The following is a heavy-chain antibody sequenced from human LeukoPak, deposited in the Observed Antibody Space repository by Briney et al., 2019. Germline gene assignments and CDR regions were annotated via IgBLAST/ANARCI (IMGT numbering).Heavy chain of an antibody. CDR3: ARRGGDSTGHQGDFDY. D-gene: IGHD3-22*01. J-gene: IGHJ4*02. CDR2: ISSTSSDI. CDR1: GFTFNIDT. Sequence: GRSLRLAWAAAGFTFNIDTIRWGRQGPRKGLEWGSAISSTSSDIHYTDSLKGRFTIFRDNTKTSLHLQMDSLRAEDTAVYYCARRGGDSTGHQGDFDYWGQGTLVTVSS. V-gene: IGHV3-21*01.